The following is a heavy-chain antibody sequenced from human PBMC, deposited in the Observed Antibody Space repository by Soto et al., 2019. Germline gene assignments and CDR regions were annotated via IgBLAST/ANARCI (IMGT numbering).Heavy chain of an antibody. J-gene: IGHJ6*03. Sequence: GGSLRLSCAASGFTFSSYWMHWVRQAPGKGLVWVSRINSDGSSTSYADSVKGRFTISRDNAKNTLYLQMNSLRAEDTAVYYCARDPRVLAVAGTRYYYYYMDVWGKGTTVTVSS. CDR1: GFTFSSYW. V-gene: IGHV3-74*01. CDR3: ARDPRVLAVAGTRYYYYYMDV. D-gene: IGHD6-19*01. CDR2: INSDGSST.